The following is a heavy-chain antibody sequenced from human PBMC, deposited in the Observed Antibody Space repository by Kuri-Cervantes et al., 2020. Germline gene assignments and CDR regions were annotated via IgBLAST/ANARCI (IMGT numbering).Heavy chain of an antibody. V-gene: IGHV3-15*01. D-gene: IGHD2-2*01. CDR3: TARVPSTYYFDY. CDR2: IKSKTDGGTT. Sequence: GESLKISCAASGFTFSNAWMSWVRQAPGKGLEWVGRIKSKTDGGTTDYAAPVKGRFTISGDDSKNTPYLQMNSLKTEDTAVYYCTARVPSTYYFDYWGQGTLVTVSS. J-gene: IGHJ4*02. CDR1: GFTFSNAW.